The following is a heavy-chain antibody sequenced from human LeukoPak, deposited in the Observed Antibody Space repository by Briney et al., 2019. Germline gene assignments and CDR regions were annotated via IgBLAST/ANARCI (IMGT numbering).Heavy chain of an antibody. V-gene: IGHV4-34*01. Sequence: NPSETLSLTCAVYGGSFSGYYWSWIRQPPGKGLEWIGEINHSGSTNYNPSLKSRVTISVDTSKNQFSLKLSSVTAADTAVYYCARGGVQLWSDFDYWGQGTLVTVSS. J-gene: IGHJ4*02. CDR2: INHSGST. CDR1: GGSFSGYY. D-gene: IGHD5-18*01. CDR3: ARGGVQLWSDFDY.